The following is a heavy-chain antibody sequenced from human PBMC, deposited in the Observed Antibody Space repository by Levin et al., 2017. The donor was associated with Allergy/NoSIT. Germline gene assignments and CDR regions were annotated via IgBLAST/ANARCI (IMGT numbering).Heavy chain of an antibody. CDR3: AKGPVGVLRYFDWLPSDY. V-gene: IGHV3-30*18. CDR2: ISYDGSNK. Sequence: QAGGSLRLSCAASGFTFSSYGMHWVRQAPGKGLEWVAVISYDGSNKYYADSVKGRFTISRDNSKNTLYLQMNSLRAEDTAVYYCAKGPVGVLRYFDWLPSDYWGQGTLVTVSS. J-gene: IGHJ4*02. D-gene: IGHD3-9*01. CDR1: GFTFSSYG.